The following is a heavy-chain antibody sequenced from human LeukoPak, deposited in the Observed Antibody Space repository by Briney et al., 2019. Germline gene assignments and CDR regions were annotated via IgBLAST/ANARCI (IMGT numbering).Heavy chain of an antibody. V-gene: IGHV4-39*07. CDR1: GGSISSSSYY. D-gene: IGHD6-19*01. CDR2: IYYSGST. Sequence: SETLSLTCTVSGGSISSSSYYWGWIRQPPGKGLEWIGSIYYSGSTYYNPSLKSRVTISVDTPKNQFSLKLSSVTAADTAVYYCARAIAVANPESIDAFDIWGQGTMVTVSS. CDR3: ARAIAVANPESIDAFDI. J-gene: IGHJ3*02.